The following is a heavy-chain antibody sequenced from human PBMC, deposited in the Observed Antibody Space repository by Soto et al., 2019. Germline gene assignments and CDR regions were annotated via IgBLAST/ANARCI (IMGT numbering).Heavy chain of an antibody. J-gene: IGHJ1*01. CDR2: IRKIGTT. CDR1: CVPFSSGAI. D-gene: IGHD3-10*01. Sequence: TLYLTFTGSCVPFSSGAIWCGIQPPAGEVLGWVGNIRKIGTTSYNPYLKSRVSISRDTSNNQFSLNLRSVTAADTAVYYCTRELPAVASGSQFECWGQGALVTVSS. CDR3: TRELPAVASGSQFEC. V-gene: IGHV4-38-2*02.